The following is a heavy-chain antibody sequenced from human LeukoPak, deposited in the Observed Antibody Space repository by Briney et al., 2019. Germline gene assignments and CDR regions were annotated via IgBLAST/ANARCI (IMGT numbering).Heavy chain of an antibody. V-gene: IGHV3-74*01. CDR1: GFTFSSYW. CDR2: INSDGSST. CDR3: ARHCSSTSWFDY. Sequence: GGSLRLSCAASGFTFSSYWMHWVRQAPGKGLVWVSRINSDGSSTSYADSVKGRFTISRDNSKNTLYLQMNSLRAEDTAVYYCARHCSSTSWFDYWGQGTLVTVSS. D-gene: IGHD2-2*01. J-gene: IGHJ4*02.